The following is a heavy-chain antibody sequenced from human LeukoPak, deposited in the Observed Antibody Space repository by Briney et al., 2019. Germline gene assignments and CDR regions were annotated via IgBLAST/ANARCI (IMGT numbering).Heavy chain of an antibody. V-gene: IGHV4-4*07. CDR3: ARANYYDSSGPVDAFDI. Sequence: PSETLSLTCTVSGGSISSYYWSWIRQPAGKGLEWIGRIYTSGSTNYNPSLKSRVTMSVDTSKNQFSLKLSSVTAADTAVYYCARANYYDSSGPVDAFDIWGQGTMVTVSS. J-gene: IGHJ3*02. CDR2: IYTSGST. D-gene: IGHD3-22*01. CDR1: GGSISSYY.